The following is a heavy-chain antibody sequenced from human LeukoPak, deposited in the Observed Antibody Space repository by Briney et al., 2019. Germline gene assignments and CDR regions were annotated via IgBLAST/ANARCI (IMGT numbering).Heavy chain of an antibody. J-gene: IGHJ4*02. Sequence: SVKVSCKASGFTFSTSTVQWVRQARGQRLEWIGWIVVESGETNYAQKFQERVTITRDKSTNTAYMEVSSLRSEDTAVYYCARVGVNTFLPQDWGQGTLVTVSS. CDR3: ARVGVNTFLPQD. CDR1: GFTFSTST. CDR2: IVVESGET. V-gene: IGHV1-58*01. D-gene: IGHD3-10*01.